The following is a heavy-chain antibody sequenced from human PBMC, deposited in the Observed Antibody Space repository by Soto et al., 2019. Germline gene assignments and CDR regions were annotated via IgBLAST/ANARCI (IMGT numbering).Heavy chain of an antibody. CDR3: ARSHNPYCSSTSCRDWFDP. CDR1: GYTFTSYY. CDR2: INPSGGNT. Sequence: ASVKVSCKASGYTFTSYYMHWVRQAPGQGLEWMGIINPSGGNTSYAQKLQGRVTMTRDTSTSTVYMELRSLRSDDTAVYYCARSHNPYCSSTSCRDWFDPWGQGTLVTVSS. D-gene: IGHD2-2*01. V-gene: IGHV1-46*01. J-gene: IGHJ5*02.